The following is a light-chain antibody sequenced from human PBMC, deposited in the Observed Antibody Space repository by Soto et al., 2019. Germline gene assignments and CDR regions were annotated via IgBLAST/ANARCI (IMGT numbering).Light chain of an antibody. CDR3: QQYNNWWT. J-gene: IGKJ1*01. CDR2: GAS. V-gene: IGKV3-15*01. Sequence: MTQSPSSLSASVGDRVTFTCRASQSVSNNLAWYQKKPGQAPRLLIYGASTRATGIPARFSGSGSGTEFTLTISSLQSEDFAFYYCQQYNNWWTFGQGTRVDIK. CDR1: QSVSNN.